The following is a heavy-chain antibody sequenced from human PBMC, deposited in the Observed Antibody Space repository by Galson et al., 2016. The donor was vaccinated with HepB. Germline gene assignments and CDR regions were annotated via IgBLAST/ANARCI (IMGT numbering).Heavy chain of an antibody. V-gene: IGHV3-23*01. CDR3: ARHRYSYGLYFDQ. CDR1: GFSLETYA. CDR2: ISGSGGSK. J-gene: IGHJ4*02. Sequence: SLRLSCAASGFSLETYAMSWVRQAPGKGLEWVSFISGSGGSKHYADSVRGRFPVARDNAQNILYMQMNTLRAEYTAVYYCARHRYSYGLYFDQWGQGTLVSVSS. D-gene: IGHD5-18*01.